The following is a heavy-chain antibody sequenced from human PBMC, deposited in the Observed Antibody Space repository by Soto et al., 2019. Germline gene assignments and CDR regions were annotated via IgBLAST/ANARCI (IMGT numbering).Heavy chain of an antibody. V-gene: IGHV4-39*01. CDR2: VYYRGRS. Sequence: NPSETLSLTCTVSGGSVTNSSYYWGWIRQSPGKGLEWIGSVYYRGRSYSKSSVKSRVTISVDTSKNQFSLNFNSVTASDTALYYCVSQRTTVLTQAYFDYWGPGALVTVS. CDR1: GGSVTNSSYY. D-gene: IGHD4-17*01. CDR3: VSQRTTVLTQAYFDY. J-gene: IGHJ4*02.